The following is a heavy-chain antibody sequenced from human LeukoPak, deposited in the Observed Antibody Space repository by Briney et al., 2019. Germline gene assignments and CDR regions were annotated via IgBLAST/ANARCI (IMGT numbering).Heavy chain of an antibody. CDR2: ISSSGSTI. Sequence: GGSLRLSCAASGFTFSDYYMSWIRQAPGKGLEWDSYISSSGSTIYYADSVKGRFTISRDNAKNSLYLQMNSLRAEDTAVYYCATDKYYYDSSGYYPLDYWGQGTLVTVSS. D-gene: IGHD3-22*01. CDR3: ATDKYYYDSSGYYPLDY. V-gene: IGHV3-11*01. CDR1: GFTFSDYY. J-gene: IGHJ4*02.